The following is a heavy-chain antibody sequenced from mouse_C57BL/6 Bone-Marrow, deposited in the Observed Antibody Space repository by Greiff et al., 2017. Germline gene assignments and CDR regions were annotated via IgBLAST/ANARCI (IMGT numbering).Heavy chain of an antibody. Sequence: EVQLQESGEGLVKPGGSLKLSCAASGFTFSSYAMSWVRQTPEKRLEWVPYISSGGDYIYYADTVKGRFTISRDNARNTLYLQMSSLKSEDTAMYYCTRDGGDGSMDYWGQGTSVTVSS. CDR1: GFTFSSYA. CDR3: TRDGGDGSMDY. CDR2: ISSGGDYI. D-gene: IGHD2-3*01. V-gene: IGHV5-9-1*02. J-gene: IGHJ4*01.